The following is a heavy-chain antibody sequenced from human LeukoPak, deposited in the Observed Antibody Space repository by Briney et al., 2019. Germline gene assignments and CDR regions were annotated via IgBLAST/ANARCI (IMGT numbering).Heavy chain of an antibody. CDR1: GFTCSSYG. CDR2: IRYDGSSK. CDR3: ARTYYDFWSGPSDAFNI. V-gene: IGHV3-30*02. J-gene: IGHJ3*02. D-gene: IGHD3-3*01. Sequence: GGSLRLSCAASGFTCSSYGMHWVRQAPGKGLEWVAFIRYDGSSKYYADSVKGRFTISRDNSENTLFLQMNSLRLEDRAVYYCARTYYDFWSGPSDAFNIWSQGTMVSVST.